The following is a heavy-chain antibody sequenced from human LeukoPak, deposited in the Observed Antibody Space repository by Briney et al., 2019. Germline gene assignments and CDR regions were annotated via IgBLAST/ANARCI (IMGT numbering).Heavy chain of an antibody. Sequence: SETLXXTCTVSGGSISSSSYYWGWIRQPPGKGLEWIGSIYYSGSTYYNPSLKSRITISVDTSKDQFSLKLSSVTAAGTAVYXXAREVGATRYYYYMDVWGKGTTVTVSS. D-gene: IGHD1-26*01. CDR3: AREVGATRYYYYMDV. V-gene: IGHV4-39*07. CDR1: GGSISSSSYY. J-gene: IGHJ6*03. CDR2: IYYSGST.